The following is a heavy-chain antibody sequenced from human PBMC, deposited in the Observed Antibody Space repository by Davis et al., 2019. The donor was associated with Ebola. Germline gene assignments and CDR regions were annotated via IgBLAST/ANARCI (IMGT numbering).Heavy chain of an antibody. V-gene: IGHV3-21*01. Sequence: GESLKISCAASGFTFSSYSMSWVRQAPGKGLEWVSSISSSSSYIYYADSVKGRFTISRDNAKNSLYLQMNSLRAEDTAVYYCARELAVVYFDYWGQGTLVTVSS. CDR3: ARELAVVYFDY. CDR2: ISSSSSYI. CDR1: GFTFSSYS. D-gene: IGHD6-19*01. J-gene: IGHJ4*02.